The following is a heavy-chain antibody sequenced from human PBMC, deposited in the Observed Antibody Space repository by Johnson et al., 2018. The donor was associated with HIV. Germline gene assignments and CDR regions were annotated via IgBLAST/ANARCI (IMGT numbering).Heavy chain of an antibody. Sequence: QVQLVESGGGVVRPGGSLKLSCAASGFTFDDYGMSWVRQAPGKGLEWVAVISYDGSNKYYADSVKGRFTISSDTSKNTLYLQMNSLRAEDTALYYCERWWPRAIDDAFDIWGQGTMVTVSS. CDR1: GFTFDDYG. D-gene: IGHD2-15*01. CDR3: ERWWPRAIDDAFDI. V-gene: IGHV3-30*03. J-gene: IGHJ3*02. CDR2: ISYDGSNK.